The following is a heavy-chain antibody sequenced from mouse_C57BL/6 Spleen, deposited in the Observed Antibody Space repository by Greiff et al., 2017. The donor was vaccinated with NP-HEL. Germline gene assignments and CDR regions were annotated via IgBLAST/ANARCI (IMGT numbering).Heavy chain of an antibody. CDR2: IDPEDGDT. Sequence: EVQLQQSGAELVRPGASVKLSCTASGFNIKDYYMHWVKQRPEQGLEWIGRIDPEDGDTEYAPKFPGKATMTADTSSNTSYLQLSSLTSENTAVYYCTSNSGSILWFAYWGQGTLVTVSA. V-gene: IGHV14-1*01. J-gene: IGHJ3*01. CDR3: TSNSGSILWFAY. D-gene: IGHD1-1*01. CDR1: GFNIKDYY.